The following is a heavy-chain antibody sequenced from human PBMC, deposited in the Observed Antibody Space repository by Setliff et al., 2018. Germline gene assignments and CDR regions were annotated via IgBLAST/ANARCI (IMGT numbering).Heavy chain of an antibody. Sequence: GGSLRLSCAASQFTFSRHSMSWVRQAPGKGLKWISNLNSYGTMAWYAASVKGRFTISRDNAKSSVYLQMNNLRDEDSAVYYCARDRSTVIRGVTSFFYYYMDVWGGGTTVTVSS. CDR1: QFTFSRHS. CDR2: LNSYGTMA. J-gene: IGHJ6*03. CDR3: ARDRSTVIRGVTSFFYYYMDV. D-gene: IGHD3-10*01. V-gene: IGHV3-48*02.